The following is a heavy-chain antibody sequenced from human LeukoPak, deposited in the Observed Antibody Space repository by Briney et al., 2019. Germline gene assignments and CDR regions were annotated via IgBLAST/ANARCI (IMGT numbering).Heavy chain of an antibody. V-gene: IGHV3-23*01. CDR2: ISGSGGTT. Sequence: GGSLDLSCEAPGFPFSSVAMSWFGRPPGKGLDGASTISGSGGTTYYADSVKGRFTISRDNARNSLYLQMNSLRVDDTAVYYCARDRGLTLFYYGLDVWGRGTTVTVSS. D-gene: IGHD3-9*01. CDR1: GFPFSSVA. CDR3: ARDRGLTLFYYGLDV. J-gene: IGHJ6*02.